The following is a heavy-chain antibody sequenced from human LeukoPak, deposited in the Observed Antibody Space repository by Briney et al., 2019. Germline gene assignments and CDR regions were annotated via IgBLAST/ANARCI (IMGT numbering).Heavy chain of an antibody. V-gene: IGHV3-23*01. J-gene: IGHJ4*02. CDR1: GFTFSSYA. D-gene: IGHD3-16*01. Sequence: PGGSLRLSCAASGFTFSSYAMSWVRQAPGKGLEWVSGITGSGDTTHHVDSVKGRFTISRDNAKNSLYLQMNSLRAEDTAVYYCAREPNYDYVWGSYSPPDYWGQGTLVTVSS. CDR3: AREPNYDYVWGSYSPPDY. CDR2: ITGSGDTT.